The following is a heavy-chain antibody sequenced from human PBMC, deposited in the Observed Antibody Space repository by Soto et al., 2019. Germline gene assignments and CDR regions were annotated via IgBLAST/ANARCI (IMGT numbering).Heavy chain of an antibody. CDR3: ARVLGGMATVPFDY. CDR1: GFTFSSYA. CDR2: ISYEGSNK. D-gene: IGHD4-4*01. J-gene: IGHJ4*02. Sequence: QPXVSLRLSCAASGFTFSSYAMHGVRQAPGTGLEWVAVISYEGSNKYYADSVKGRFTISRDNSKNTLYLQMNSLRTEDTAVYYCARVLGGMATVPFDYWGQGALVTVPS. V-gene: IGHV3-30-3*01.